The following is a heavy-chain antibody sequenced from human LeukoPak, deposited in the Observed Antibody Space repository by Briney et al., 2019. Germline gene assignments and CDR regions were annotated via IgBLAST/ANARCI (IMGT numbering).Heavy chain of an antibody. CDR2: IYTSGST. D-gene: IGHD1-26*01. CDR3: ARSKILDPADY. V-gene: IGHV4-61*02. CDR1: GGSISSGTYY. Sequence: SETLSLTCTVSGGSISSGTYYWSWIRQPAGKGLEWIGRIYTSGSTNYNPSLKSRVTISVDTSKNQFSLKLSSVTAADTAVYYCARSKILDPADYWGQGTLVTVSS. J-gene: IGHJ4*02.